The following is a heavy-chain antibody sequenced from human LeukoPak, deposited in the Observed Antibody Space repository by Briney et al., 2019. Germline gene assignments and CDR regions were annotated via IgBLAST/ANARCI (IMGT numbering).Heavy chain of an antibody. J-gene: IGHJ4*02. CDR2: ISSSGNTI. Sequence: GGSPRLSCAASGFTFSSYSMNWVRQAPGKGLEWVSYISSSGNTIDYADSVKGRFTISRDNAKNSLYLQMVSLRAEDTAVYYCARLRGYSYGYGDYWGQGTLVTVSS. CDR1: GFTFSSYS. V-gene: IGHV3-48*04. D-gene: IGHD5-18*01. CDR3: ARLRGYSYGYGDY.